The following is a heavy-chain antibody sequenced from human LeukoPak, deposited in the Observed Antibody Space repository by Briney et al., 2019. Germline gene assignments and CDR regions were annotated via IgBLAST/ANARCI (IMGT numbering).Heavy chain of an antibody. Sequence: GGSLRLSCAASGFTFSSYEMNWVRQAPGKGLEWVSYISSSGSTIYYADSVKGRFTISRDNAKNSLYLQMNSLRAEDTAVYYCARDGSSTSHDFDYWGQGTLVTVSS. CDR2: ISSSGSTI. D-gene: IGHD2-2*01. V-gene: IGHV3-48*03. CDR1: GFTFSSYE. J-gene: IGHJ4*02. CDR3: ARDGSSTSHDFDY.